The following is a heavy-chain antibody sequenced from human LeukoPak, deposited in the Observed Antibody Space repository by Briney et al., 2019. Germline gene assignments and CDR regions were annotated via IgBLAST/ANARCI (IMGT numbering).Heavy chain of an antibody. CDR3: ARLGRGVTLGYSHYGMDV. Sequence: SETLSLTCTVSGGSIISNSYYWGWLRQPPGKGLEWIGTIIYSGSAYYNPSLKSRVTISVDTSKNKFSLKLSSVTAADTAMYYCARLGRGVTLGYSHYGMDVWGQGTTVTVSS. CDR2: IIYSGSA. V-gene: IGHV4-39*01. CDR1: GGSIISNSYY. D-gene: IGHD3-10*01. J-gene: IGHJ6*02.